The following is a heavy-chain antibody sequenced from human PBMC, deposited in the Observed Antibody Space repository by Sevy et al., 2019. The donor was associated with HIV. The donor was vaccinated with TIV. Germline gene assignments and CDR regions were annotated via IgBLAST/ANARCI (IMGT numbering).Heavy chain of an antibody. J-gene: IGHJ4*02. CDR1: GFIFSDYY. CDR2: ITSSGNTT. V-gene: IGHV3-11*01. D-gene: IGHD2-15*01. CDR3: AALMYGGKSGLDN. Sequence: GGSLRLSCTASGFIFSDYYMSWIRQAPGKGLEWISYITSSGNTTYNADSVKGRFTISRDNAKKSLYLQMNSLRADDTAVYYCAALMYGGKSGLDNRGQGTLVTVSS.